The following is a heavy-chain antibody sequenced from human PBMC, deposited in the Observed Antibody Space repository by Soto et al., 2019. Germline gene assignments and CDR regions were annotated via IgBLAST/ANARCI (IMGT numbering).Heavy chain of an antibody. D-gene: IGHD4-17*01. CDR2: ISSNGGST. CDR1: GFTFSSYA. V-gene: IGHV3-64D*06. Sequence: LRLSWSASGFTFSSYAMHWVRQAPGKGLEYVSAISSNGGSTYYADSVKGRFTISRDNSKNTLYLQMSSLRAEDTAVYYCVKVAPSMVTKDSGMDVWRQGTTVTVYS. J-gene: IGHJ6*02. CDR3: VKVAPSMVTKDSGMDV.